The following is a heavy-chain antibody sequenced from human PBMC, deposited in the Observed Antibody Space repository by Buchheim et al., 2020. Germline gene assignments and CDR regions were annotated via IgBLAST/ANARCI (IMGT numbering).Heavy chain of an antibody. Sequence: EVQLLESGGGLVQPGGSLRLSCAASGFTFSSYAMSWVRQAPGKGLEWVSAISGSGGSTYYADSVKGRFTISRDNSKNTLYPQMNSLRAEDTAVYYCAKGAGYSSSWYSNYYYYGMDVWGQGTT. CDR3: AKGAGYSSSWYSNYYYYGMDV. D-gene: IGHD6-13*01. CDR1: GFTFSSYA. CDR2: ISGSGGST. J-gene: IGHJ6*02. V-gene: IGHV3-23*01.